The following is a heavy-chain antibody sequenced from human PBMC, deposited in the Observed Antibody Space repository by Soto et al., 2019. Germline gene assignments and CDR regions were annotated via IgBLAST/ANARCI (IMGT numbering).Heavy chain of an antibody. J-gene: IGHJ4*02. CDR2: IYYTGTT. Sequence: QLQLQESGPGLVKPSETLSLTCTVSNDSVLTSIYACAWSRQPPGKVLAWIGTIYYTGTTYYNPSLQSRVTIYIDTSKNQFSLSLNSVTAADTAVYYWARNWNLALVPAAYFDSWGQGTLVTVSS. D-gene: IGHD2-2*01. CDR3: ARNWNLALVPAAYFDS. V-gene: IGHV4-39*01. CDR1: NDSVLTSIYA.